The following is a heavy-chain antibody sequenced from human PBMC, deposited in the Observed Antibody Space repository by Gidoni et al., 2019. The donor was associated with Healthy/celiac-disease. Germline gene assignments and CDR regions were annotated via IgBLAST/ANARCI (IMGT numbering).Heavy chain of an antibody. J-gene: IGHJ4*02. CDR2: INHSGST. V-gene: IGHV4-34*01. CDR3: ARGRGSSGWYSPRHFDY. D-gene: IGHD6-19*01. Sequence: QVQLQQWGAGLLKLSETLSLTCAVYGGSFSAYYWSWIRQPPGKGLEWIGEINHSGSTNYNPSLKSRVTISVDTSKNQFSLKLSSVTAADTAVYYCARGRGSSGWYSPRHFDYWGQGTLVTVSS. CDR1: GGSFSAYY.